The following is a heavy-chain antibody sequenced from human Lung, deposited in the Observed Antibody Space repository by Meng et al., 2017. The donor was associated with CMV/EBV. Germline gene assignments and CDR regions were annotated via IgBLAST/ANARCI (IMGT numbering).Heavy chain of an antibody. D-gene: IGHD6-13*01. CDR2: INSDGSST. CDR1: GFTFSSYW. J-gene: IGHJ4*02. V-gene: IGHV3-74*01. CDR3: ATELITTAGTRLDY. Sequence: GGSLRLSCAASGFTFSSYWMHWVRQVPGKGLVWVARINSDGSSTSYADSVKGRFTISRDNAKNTLYLQMNSLRAEDTAVYYCATELITTAGTRLDYWGQGTLVTGSS.